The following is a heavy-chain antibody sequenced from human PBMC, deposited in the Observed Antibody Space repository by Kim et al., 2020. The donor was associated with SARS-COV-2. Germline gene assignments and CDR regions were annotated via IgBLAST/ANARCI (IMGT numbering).Heavy chain of an antibody. CDR1: GFTFSSYS. J-gene: IGHJ4*02. CDR2: ISSSSSYI. CDR3: AREYCSGGSCYFFDY. D-gene: IGHD2-15*01. Sequence: GGSLRLSCAASGFTFSSYSMNWVRQAPGKGLEWVSSISSSSSYIYYADSVKGRFTISRDNAKNSLYLQMNSLRAEDTAVYYCAREYCSGGSCYFFDYWGQGTLVTVSS. V-gene: IGHV3-21*01.